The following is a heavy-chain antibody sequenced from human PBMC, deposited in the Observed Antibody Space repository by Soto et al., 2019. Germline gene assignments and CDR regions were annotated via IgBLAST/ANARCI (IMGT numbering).Heavy chain of an antibody. CDR3: ARRRGVLRIAAAGTKPGYYYYGMDV. V-gene: IGHV1-69*13. J-gene: IGHJ6*02. Sequence: GASVKVSCKASGGTFSSYAISWVRQAPGQGLEWMGGIIPIFGTANYAQKFQGRVTITADESTSTAYMELSSLRSEDTAVYYCARRRGVLRIAAAGTKPGYYYYGMDVWGQGTTVTVSS. D-gene: IGHD6-13*01. CDR1: GGTFSSYA. CDR2: IIPIFGTA.